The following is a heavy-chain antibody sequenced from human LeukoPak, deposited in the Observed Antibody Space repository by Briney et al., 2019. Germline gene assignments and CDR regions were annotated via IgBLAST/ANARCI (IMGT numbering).Heavy chain of an antibody. CDR3: ARDRGQWLGEFDY. D-gene: IGHD6-19*01. CDR2: ISYDGSNK. V-gene: IGHV3-30-3*01. CDR1: GFTFSSYA. Sequence: GRSLRLSCAASGFTFSSYAMHWVRQAPGKGLEWVAVISYDGSNKYYADSVKGRFTISRDNSKNTLYLQMNSLRAEDTAVYYCARDRGQWLGEFDYWGQGTLVTVSS. J-gene: IGHJ4*02.